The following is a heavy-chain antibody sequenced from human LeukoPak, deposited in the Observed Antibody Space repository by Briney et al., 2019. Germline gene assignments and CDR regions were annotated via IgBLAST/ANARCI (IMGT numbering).Heavy chain of an antibody. Sequence: PGGSLRLSCAASGFTFSSYSMNWVRPAPGNGLEWVSSISSSSSYIYYADSVKGRFTISRDNAKNSLYLQMNSLRAEDTAVYYCARVGWELQAAGRSYYFDYWGQGTLVTVSS. V-gene: IGHV3-21*01. CDR2: ISSSSSYI. CDR3: ARVGWELQAAGRSYYFDY. CDR1: GFTFSSYS. J-gene: IGHJ4*02. D-gene: IGHD1-26*01.